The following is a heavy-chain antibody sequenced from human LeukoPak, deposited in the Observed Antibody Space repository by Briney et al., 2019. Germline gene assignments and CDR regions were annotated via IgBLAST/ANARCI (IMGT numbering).Heavy chain of an antibody. J-gene: IGHJ5*02. D-gene: IGHD3-9*01. CDR3: ARDSIHYDILTGYYSSNWFDP. CDR2: IYHSGST. V-gene: IGHV4-30-2*01. CDR1: GGPISSGGYS. Sequence: SQTLSLTCAVSGGPISSGGYSWSWIRQPPGKGLEWIGYIYHSGSTYYNPSLKSRVTISVDRSKNQFSLKLSSVTAADTAVYYCARDSIHYDILTGYYSSNWFDPWGQGTLVTVSS.